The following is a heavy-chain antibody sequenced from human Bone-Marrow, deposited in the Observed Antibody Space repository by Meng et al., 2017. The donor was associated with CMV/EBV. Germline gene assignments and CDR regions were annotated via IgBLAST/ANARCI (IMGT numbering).Heavy chain of an antibody. CDR2: ISSSGSTI. CDR1: GFTFSSYS. J-gene: IGHJ6*02. D-gene: IGHD2-2*01. CDR3: TSGTSCSPARYYWYGMDV. V-gene: IGHV3-48*04. Sequence: SCAASGFTFSSYSMNWIRQAPGKGLEWVSYISSSGSTIYYADSVKGRFTISRDNAKNSLYLQMNSLRAEDTAVYYCTSGTSCSPARYYWYGMDVWGQGTTVTVSS.